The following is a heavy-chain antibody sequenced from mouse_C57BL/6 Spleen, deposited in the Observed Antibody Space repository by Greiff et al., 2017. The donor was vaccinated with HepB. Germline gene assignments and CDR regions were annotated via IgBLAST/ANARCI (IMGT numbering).Heavy chain of an antibody. J-gene: IGHJ4*01. V-gene: IGHV1-42*01. CDR1: GYSFTGYY. CDR2: INPSTGGT. Sequence: EVHLVESGPELVKPGASVKISCKASGYSFTGYYMNWVKQSPEKSLEWIGEINPSTGGTTYNQKFKAKATLTVDKSSSTAYMQLKSLTSEDSAVYYCAREGTTVVATEAMDYWGQGTSVTVSS. D-gene: IGHD1-1*01. CDR3: AREGTTVVATEAMDY.